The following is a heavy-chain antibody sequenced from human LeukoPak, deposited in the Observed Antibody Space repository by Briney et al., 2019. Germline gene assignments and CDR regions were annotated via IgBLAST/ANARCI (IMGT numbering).Heavy chain of an antibody. D-gene: IGHD1-14*01. J-gene: IGHJ4*01. V-gene: IGHV3-48*02. CDR2: ITSSSGTI. CDR3: ARDRTTLIDY. Sequence: PGGSLTLSCSASGFTFSSYSMDWVRQAPGKGLEWLSYITSSSGTIYYADSVKGRFTVSRDNAKNSLYLQMNRLRDEDTAVYCCARDRTTLIDYWGQGIQVTVSS. CDR1: GFTFSSYS.